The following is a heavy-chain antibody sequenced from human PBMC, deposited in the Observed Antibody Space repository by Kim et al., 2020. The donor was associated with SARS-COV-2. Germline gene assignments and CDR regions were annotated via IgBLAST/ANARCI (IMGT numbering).Heavy chain of an antibody. CDR1: GFTFSSCA. J-gene: IGHJ2*01. D-gene: IGHD1-26*01. V-gene: IGHV3-23*01. Sequence: GGSLRLSCAASGFTFSSCAMNWVRQAPGEGLDWVSATSGRGGTTKYADSVQGRFTMSRDNSKNILYLQMSSLRAEDTAIYYWAREGNWYFDLWGRGTLVTVSS. CDR2: TSGRGGTT. CDR3: AREGNWYFDL.